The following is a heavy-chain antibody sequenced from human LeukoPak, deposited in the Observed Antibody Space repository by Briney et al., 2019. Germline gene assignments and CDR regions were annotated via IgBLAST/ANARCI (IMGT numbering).Heavy chain of an antibody. J-gene: IGHJ4*02. CDR3: ARDGYSGSDAL. D-gene: IGHD5-12*01. CDR1: GGSISSYY. Sequence: PSETLSLTCTVSGGSISSYYWNWIRQPPGKGLEWIGYIYNTGSTSNNPSLKSRVTISVDTSKKHFSLRLSSVTAADTAVYYCARDGYSGSDALWGQGTLVTVSS. V-gene: IGHV4-59*01. CDR2: IYNTGST.